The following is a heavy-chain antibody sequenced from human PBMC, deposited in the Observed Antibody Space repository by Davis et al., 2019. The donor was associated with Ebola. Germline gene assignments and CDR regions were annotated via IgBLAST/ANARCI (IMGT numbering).Heavy chain of an antibody. D-gene: IGHD6-19*01. Sequence: GGSLRLSCAASGFTFSSYSMNWVRQAPGKGLEWVAVISYDGGNKYYADSMKGRFTISRDDSKSTLFLQVNSLRPEDTAVYYCAKGGLTLDYWGQGTLVTVSS. CDR3: AKGGLTLDY. CDR1: GFTFSSYS. CDR2: ISYDGGNK. J-gene: IGHJ4*02. V-gene: IGHV3-30*18.